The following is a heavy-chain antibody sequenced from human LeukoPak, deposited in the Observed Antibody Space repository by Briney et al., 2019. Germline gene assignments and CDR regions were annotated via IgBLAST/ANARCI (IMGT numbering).Heavy chain of an antibody. Sequence: ASVKVSCKASGYTFTSYGISWLRQAPGQGLEWMGWISAYNGNTNYAQKLQGRVTMTTDTSTSTAYMELRSLRSDDTAVYYCAIVYGSGRYYTYYYYMDVWGKGTMVTVSS. D-gene: IGHD3-10*01. J-gene: IGHJ6*03. CDR3: AIVYGSGRYYTYYYYMDV. V-gene: IGHV1-18*01. CDR1: GYTFTSYG. CDR2: ISAYNGNT.